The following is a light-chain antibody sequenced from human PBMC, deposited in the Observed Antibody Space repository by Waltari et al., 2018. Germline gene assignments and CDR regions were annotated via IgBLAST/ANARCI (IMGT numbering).Light chain of an antibody. V-gene: IGKV1-9*01. CDR2: AAS. Sequence: DIQLTQSPSFLSASVGRRVTVTCRASQDIGTYLAWYQKKPGKAPHLLIYAASSLHTGVPSRFSAGGSGTLFTHTINRLQPEDFATYYCQQLHTYPLTFGGGTEVEL. J-gene: IGKJ4*01. CDR1: QDIGTY. CDR3: QQLHTYPLT.